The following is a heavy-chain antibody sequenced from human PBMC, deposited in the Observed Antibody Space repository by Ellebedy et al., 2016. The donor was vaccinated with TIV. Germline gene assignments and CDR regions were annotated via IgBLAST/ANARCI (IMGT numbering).Heavy chain of an antibody. J-gene: IGHJ6*02. CDR3: ARHKRPSYGRLQEPYYYGMDV. CDR1: GYSFTSYW. CDR2: IYPGDSDT. Sequence: GESLKISCKGSGYSFTSYWIGWVRQMPGKGLEWMGIIYPGDSDTRYSPSFQGQVTISADKSISTAYLQWSSLKASDTAMYYCARHKRPSYGRLQEPYYYGMDVWGQGTTVTVSS. D-gene: IGHD5-18*01. V-gene: IGHV5-51*01.